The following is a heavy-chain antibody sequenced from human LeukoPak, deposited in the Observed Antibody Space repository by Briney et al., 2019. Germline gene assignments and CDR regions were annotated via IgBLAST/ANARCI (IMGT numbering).Heavy chain of an antibody. J-gene: IGHJ4*02. CDR3: ARASPRGGGWYFLFDY. V-gene: IGHV3-48*03. CDR1: GLTFHNYE. CDR2: IGPDDGVI. D-gene: IGHD6-19*01. Sequence: GGSLRLSCTASGLTFHNYELHWVRQTPGKGLEWISYIGPDDGVILYAASVRGRFTISRDNAKNSLYLQMNSLRAEDTAVYYCARASPRGGGWYFLFDYWGQGTLVTVSS.